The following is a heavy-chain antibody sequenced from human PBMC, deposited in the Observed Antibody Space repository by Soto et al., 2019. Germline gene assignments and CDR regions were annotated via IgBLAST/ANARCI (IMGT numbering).Heavy chain of an antibody. CDR2: IYHSGST. J-gene: IGHJ6*02. V-gene: IGHV4-4*02. D-gene: IGHD3-10*01. CDR3: XGVGVRGYYYYYYGMDV. Sequence: KSSETLSLTCAVSGGSISSSNWWSWVRQPPGKGLEWIGEIYHSGSTNYNPSLKSRVTISVDKSKNQFSLKLSSVTAADTAVYYCXGVGVRGYYYYYYGMDVWGPGTTVTVSS. CDR1: GGSISSSNW.